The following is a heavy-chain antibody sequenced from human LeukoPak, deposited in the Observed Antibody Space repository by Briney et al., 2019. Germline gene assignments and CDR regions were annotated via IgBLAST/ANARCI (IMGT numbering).Heavy chain of an antibody. CDR2: FDPEDGET. J-gene: IGHJ4*02. Sequence: ASVKVSCKVSGSTLTELSMHWVRQAPGKGLEWMGGFDPEDGETIYAQKFQGRVTMTEDTSTDTAYMELSSLRSEDTAVYYCATGGITFGGVIVYDYWGQGTLVTVSS. V-gene: IGHV1-24*01. CDR3: ATGGITFGGVIVYDY. CDR1: GSTLTELS. D-gene: IGHD3-16*02.